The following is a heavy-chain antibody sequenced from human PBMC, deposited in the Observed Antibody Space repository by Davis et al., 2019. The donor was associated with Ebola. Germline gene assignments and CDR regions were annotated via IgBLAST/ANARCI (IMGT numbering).Heavy chain of an antibody. CDR3: ARDPGSSRGYSGYDSDY. Sequence: GESLKISCAASGFTFSSYAMSWVRQAPGKGLEWLANIKPDGSEKYYVDSVKGRFTISRDNAKNSLYLQMNSLRAEDTGVYHCARDPGSSRGYSGYDSDYWGQGTLVTVSS. J-gene: IGHJ4*02. CDR1: GFTFSSYA. V-gene: IGHV3-7*03. CDR2: IKPDGSEK. D-gene: IGHD5-12*01.